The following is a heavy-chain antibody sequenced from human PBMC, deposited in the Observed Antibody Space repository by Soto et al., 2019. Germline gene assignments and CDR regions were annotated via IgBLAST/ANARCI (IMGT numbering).Heavy chain of an antibody. V-gene: IGHV3-7*03. D-gene: IGHD3-16*02. J-gene: IGHJ4*02. Sequence: LRLSCAASGFKFSDYWMSWVRQAPGKGLEWVSNIKHDTSEAHYADSVKGRFTITRDNIKNFLFLQMNGLRSDDTASYYCARDGLLFSGPYRPSRFDYWGLGTLVTVSS. CDR3: ARDGLLFSGPYRPSRFDY. CDR1: GFKFSDYW. CDR2: IKHDTSEA.